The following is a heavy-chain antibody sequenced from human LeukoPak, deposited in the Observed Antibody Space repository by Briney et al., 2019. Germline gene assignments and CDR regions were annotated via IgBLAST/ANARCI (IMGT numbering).Heavy chain of an antibody. CDR3: ARGDYYYGSGSYAFDI. D-gene: IGHD3-10*01. V-gene: IGHV4-59*01. CDR2: IYHSGST. CDR1: GGSISSYY. J-gene: IGHJ3*02. Sequence: PSETLSLTCTVSGGSISSYYWSWIRQPPGKGLEWIGYIYHSGSTNYNPSLKSRVTISVDTSKNQFSLKLSSVTAADTAVYYCARGDYYYGSGSYAFDIWGQGTIVTVSS.